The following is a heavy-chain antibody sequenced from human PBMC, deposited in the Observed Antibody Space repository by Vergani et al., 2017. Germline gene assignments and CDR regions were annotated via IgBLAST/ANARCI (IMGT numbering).Heavy chain of an antibody. CDR1: GGTFSSYA. CDR3: ARDKGWGAFDI. CDR2: IIPILGIA. V-gene: IGHV1-69*04. Sequence: QVQLVQSGAEVKKPGSSVKVSCKASGGTFSSYAISWVRQAPGQGLEWMGRIIPILGIANYAQKFQGRVTITADKSTSTAYMELSSLRSEVTAVYYCARDKGWGAFDIWGQGTMVTVSS. J-gene: IGHJ3*02. D-gene: IGHD6-19*01.